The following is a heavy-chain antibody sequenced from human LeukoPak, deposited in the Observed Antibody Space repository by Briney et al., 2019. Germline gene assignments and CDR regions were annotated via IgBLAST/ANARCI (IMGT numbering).Heavy chain of an antibody. J-gene: IGHJ4*02. CDR1: GFTSSSYA. V-gene: IGHV3-23*01. D-gene: IGHD1-26*01. CDR3: AKGIVGATRKINFFDY. Sequence: GGSLRLSCAASGFTSSSYAMSWVRQAPGKGLEWVSAIRGSGGSTYYADSVKGRFTISRDNSKNTLYLQMNSLRAEDTAVYYCAKGIVGATRKINFFDYWGQGTLVTVSS. CDR2: IRGSGGST.